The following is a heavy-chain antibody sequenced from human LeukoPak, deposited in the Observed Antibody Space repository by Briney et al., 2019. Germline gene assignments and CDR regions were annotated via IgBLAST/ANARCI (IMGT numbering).Heavy chain of an antibody. CDR1: GFTFSSYG. CDR2: IRYDGSNK. V-gene: IGHV3-30*02. CDR3: AKSLYVTSGSGFGVYYYMDV. D-gene: IGHD3-10*01. J-gene: IGHJ6*03. Sequence: GGSLRLSCAASGFTFSSYGMHWVRQAPGKGLEWVAFIRYDGSNKYYADSVKGRFTISRDNSKNTLYLQMNSLRAEDTAVYYCAKSLYVTSGSGFGVYYYMDVWGKGTTVTISS.